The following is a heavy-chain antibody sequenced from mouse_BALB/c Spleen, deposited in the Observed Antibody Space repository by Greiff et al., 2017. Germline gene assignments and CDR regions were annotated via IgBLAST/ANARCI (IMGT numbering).Heavy chain of an antibody. CDR2: IYPGDGST. D-gene: IGHD2-4*01. V-gene: IGHV1S56*01. CDR3: ARGGYDYDLYYFDY. J-gene: IGHJ2*01. CDR1: GYTFTSYD. Sequence: VQLQQSGPELVKPGASVKISCKASGYTFTSYDINWVKQRPGQGLEWIGWIYPGDGSTKYNEKFKGKATLTADKSSSTAYMQLSSLTSENSAVYFCARGGYDYDLYYFDYWGQGTTLTVSS.